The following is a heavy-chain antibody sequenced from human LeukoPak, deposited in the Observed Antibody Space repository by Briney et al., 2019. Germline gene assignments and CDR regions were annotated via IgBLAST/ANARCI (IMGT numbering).Heavy chain of an antibody. CDR3: ARAPAFDIVVVPAAMGEMDY. Sequence: KPSETLSLTCTVSGGSISSSSYYWGWIRQPPGKGLEWIGSIYYSGSTYYNPSLKSRVTISVDTSKNQFSLKLSSVTAADTAVYYCARAPAFDIVVVPAAMGEMDYWGQGTLVTVSS. CDR2: IYYSGST. CDR1: GGSISSSSYY. J-gene: IGHJ4*02. V-gene: IGHV4-39*07. D-gene: IGHD2-2*01.